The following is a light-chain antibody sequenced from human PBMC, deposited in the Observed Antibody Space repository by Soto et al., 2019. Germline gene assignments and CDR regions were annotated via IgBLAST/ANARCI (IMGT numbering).Light chain of an antibody. CDR3: QQYVSSPWT. CDR1: QSVSSTY. V-gene: IGKV3-20*01. Sequence: EIVLTQSPGTLALSPGERATLSCSSIQSVSSTYLAWYQQKPGQAPRLLIYGASSRATGIPDRFSGSGSGKDFTLTITRLEPEDFAVYYCQQYVSSPWTFGQGTQVQIK. J-gene: IGKJ1*01. CDR2: GAS.